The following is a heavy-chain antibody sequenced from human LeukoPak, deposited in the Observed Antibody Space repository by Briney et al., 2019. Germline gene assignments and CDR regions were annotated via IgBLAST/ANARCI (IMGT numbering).Heavy chain of an antibody. CDR2: ISAYNGNT. D-gene: IGHD1-26*01. CDR1: GYAFTSYG. V-gene: IGHV1-18*01. CDR3: ARDSGESYRHLYYFDF. Sequence: ASVKVSCKASGYAFTSYGLSWVRQAPGQGLEWLGWISAYNGNTNYAQKLQGRVTMTTDTSTSTAYMELWGLRSDDTAVYYCARDSGESYRHLYYFDFWGQGSLVTVSS. J-gene: IGHJ4*02.